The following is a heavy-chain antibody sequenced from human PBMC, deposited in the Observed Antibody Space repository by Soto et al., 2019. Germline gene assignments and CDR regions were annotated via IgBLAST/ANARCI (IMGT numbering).Heavy chain of an antibody. V-gene: IGHV4-59*08. CDR2: IYYSGST. D-gene: IGHD2-15*01. CDR1: GGSISRYY. Sequence: SETLSLTCTVSGGSISRYYSSWIRQPPGKGLEWIGYIYYSGSTNYNPSLKSRVTISVDTSKNQFSLKLSSVTAADTAVYYCARRYGGTFDYWGQGTLVTVSS. CDR3: ARRYGGTFDY. J-gene: IGHJ4*02.